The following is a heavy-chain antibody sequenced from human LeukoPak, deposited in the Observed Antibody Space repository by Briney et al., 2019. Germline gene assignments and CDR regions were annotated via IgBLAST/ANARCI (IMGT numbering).Heavy chain of an antibody. D-gene: IGHD3-22*01. Sequence: GASVKVSCKXSGYTFTSDYMHWVRQAPGQGLEWMGIINPSGGSTSYAQKFQGRVTMTRDTSTSTVYMELSSLRSEDTAVYYCARELYDSSGYQARSFDYWGQGTLVTVSS. CDR1: GYTFTSDY. CDR3: ARELYDSSGYQARSFDY. CDR2: INPSGGST. V-gene: IGHV1-46*01. J-gene: IGHJ4*02.